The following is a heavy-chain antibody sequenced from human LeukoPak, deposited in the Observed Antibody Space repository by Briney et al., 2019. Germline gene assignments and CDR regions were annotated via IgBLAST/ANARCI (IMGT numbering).Heavy chain of an antibody. V-gene: IGHV4-59*08. D-gene: IGHD3-10*01. Sequence: SETLSLTCTVSGGSISSYYWSWIRQPPGKGLEWIGYIYYSGSTNYNPSLKSRVTISVDTSKTQFSLKLSSVTAADTAVYYCARHGSGTYFDYWGQGTLVTVSS. J-gene: IGHJ4*02. CDR2: IYYSGST. CDR3: ARHGSGTYFDY. CDR1: GGSISSYY.